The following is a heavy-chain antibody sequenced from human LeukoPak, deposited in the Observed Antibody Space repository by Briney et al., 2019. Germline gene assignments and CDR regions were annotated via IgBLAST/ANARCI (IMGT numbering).Heavy chain of an antibody. CDR1: GGSISSYY. J-gene: IGHJ4*02. V-gene: IGHV4-4*07. D-gene: IGHD3-3*01. CDR2: IYTSGST. CDR3: ARGTIFDLDY. Sequence: SGTLSLTCTVSGGSISSYYWSWIRQPAGRGLEWIGRIYTSGSTNYNPSLKSRVTMSVDTSKIQFSLNLSSVTAADTAVYYCARGTIFDLDYWGQGTLVTVSS.